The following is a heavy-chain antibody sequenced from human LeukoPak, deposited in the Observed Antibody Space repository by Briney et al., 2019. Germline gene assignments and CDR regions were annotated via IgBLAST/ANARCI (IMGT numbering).Heavy chain of an antibody. CDR2: IKQDGSEK. CDR3: ARGYCSGGSCYSNIDY. CDR1: GFTFSSYW. D-gene: IGHD2-15*01. Sequence: GGSLRLSCAASGFTFSSYWMSWVRQAPGKGLEWVANIKQDGSEKYYVDSVKGRFTISRDNAKNSLYLQMNSLRAEDTAVYYRARGYCSGGSCYSNIDYWGQGTLVTVSS. V-gene: IGHV3-7*03. J-gene: IGHJ4*02.